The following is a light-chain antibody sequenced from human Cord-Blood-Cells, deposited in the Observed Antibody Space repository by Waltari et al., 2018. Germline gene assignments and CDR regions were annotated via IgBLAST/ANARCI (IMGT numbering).Light chain of an antibody. CDR3: GSYAGSYTLV. J-gene: IGLJ2*01. Sequence: QSALTQPRSVSGSPGQSVTLSCTGTSSDVGGYNYVSWYQQHPGKAPKLMIYDVSKRPSGFPDRFSGSKSGNTASLTISGLQAEDEADYYCGSYAGSYTLVFGGGTKLTVL. CDR2: DVS. CDR1: SSDVGGYNY. V-gene: IGLV2-11*01.